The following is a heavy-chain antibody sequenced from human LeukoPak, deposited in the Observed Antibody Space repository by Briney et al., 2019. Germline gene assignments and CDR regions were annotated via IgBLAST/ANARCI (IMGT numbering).Heavy chain of an antibody. V-gene: IGHV3-23*01. CDR2: ISGSGGNT. J-gene: IGHJ4*02. CDR3: ARDNVYYFDY. Sequence: GGSLRLSCAASGFTFSSFAMSWVRQAPGKGLEWVSAISGSGGNTYYADSVKGRFTISRDNAKNSLYLQMNSLRAEDTAVYYCARDNVYYFDYWGQGTLVTVSS. CDR1: GFTFSSFA.